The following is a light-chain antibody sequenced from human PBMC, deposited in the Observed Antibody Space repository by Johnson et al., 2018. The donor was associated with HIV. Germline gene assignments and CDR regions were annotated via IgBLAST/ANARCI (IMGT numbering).Light chain of an antibody. J-gene: IGLJ1*01. V-gene: IGLV1-51*02. CDR2: ENN. CDR3: ATWDNSLKGV. Sequence: QSVLTQPPSVSAAPGQKVTISCSGTSSNIGNHYVSWYQLLPGTAPKLLIYENNKRPSGIPDRFSGSKSGTSATLAITGLQPGDEADYYCATWDNSLKGVFGTGTKVTVL. CDR1: SSNIGNHY.